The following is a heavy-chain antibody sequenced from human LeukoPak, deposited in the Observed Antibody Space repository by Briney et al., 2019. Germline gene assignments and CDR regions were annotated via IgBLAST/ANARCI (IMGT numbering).Heavy chain of an antibody. CDR1: GDSISTRSCY. J-gene: IGHJ6*03. V-gene: IGHV4-39*07. D-gene: IGHD3-10*01. CDR3: ARGRSSMVRGYYYYYMDV. Sequence: SETLSLTCTVSGDSISTRSCYWGWIRQSPGKGLEWIGSIYYSGITYYNPSLKSRVTISVDTSKNQFSLKLSSVTAADTAVYYCARGRSSMVRGYYYYYMDVWGKGTTVTISS. CDR2: IYYSGIT.